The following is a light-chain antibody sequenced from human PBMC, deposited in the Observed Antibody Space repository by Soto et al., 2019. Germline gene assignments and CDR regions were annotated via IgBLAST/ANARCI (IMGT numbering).Light chain of an antibody. CDR2: DAS. CDR3: LLSYSGART. V-gene: IGLV7-46*01. J-gene: IGLJ2*01. CDR1: AGPVTSGHY. Sequence: QAVVTQEPSLTVSPGGTVTLTCGSSAGPVTSGHYPYWFQQKPGQAPRTLIYDASNKQSWTPARFSGSLLGGKAALTLSGAQPEDEADYYCLLSYSGARTFGGGTKLTVL.